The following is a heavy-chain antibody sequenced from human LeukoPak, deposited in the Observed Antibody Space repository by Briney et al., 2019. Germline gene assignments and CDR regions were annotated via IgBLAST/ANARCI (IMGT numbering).Heavy chain of an antibody. J-gene: IGHJ3*02. Sequence: GGSLRLSCVASGFTFNNYWIHWVRQAPGKGLVWVSRINNDGSNIRYADSVKGRFTISRDNTKNTLYLQMNSLRAEDTAVYYCARDNIAAAVHPIWGQGTMVTVSS. D-gene: IGHD6-13*01. CDR3: ARDNIAAAVHPI. V-gene: IGHV3-74*01. CDR2: INNDGSNI. CDR1: GFTFNNYW.